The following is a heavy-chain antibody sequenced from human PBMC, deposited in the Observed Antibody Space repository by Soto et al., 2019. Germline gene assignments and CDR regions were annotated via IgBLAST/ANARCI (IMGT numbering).Heavy chain of an antibody. CDR2: ISSSSSYI. CDR1: GFTFSSYS. V-gene: IGHV3-21*01. Sequence: GGSLRLSCAASGFTFSSYSMNWVRQAPGKGLEWVSSISSSSSYIYYADSVKGRITISRDNAKNSLYLQRNSLRAEDTAVYYCARDGIASRAVVVAATQPYYYYYMDVWGKGTTVTVSS. CDR3: ARDGIASRAVVVAATQPYYYYYMDV. D-gene: IGHD2-15*01. J-gene: IGHJ6*03.